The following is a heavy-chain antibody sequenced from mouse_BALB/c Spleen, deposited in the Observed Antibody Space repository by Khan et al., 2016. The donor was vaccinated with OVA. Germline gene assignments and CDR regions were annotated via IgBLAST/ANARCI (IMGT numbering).Heavy chain of an antibody. J-gene: IGHJ3*01. CDR1: GFTFSTYA. Sequence: EVELVESGGDLVKPGGSLKLSCSASGFTFSTYAMSWVRQTPEKRLEWVATISSGGDYIYYPDSVKGRFTISRDNATNTLYLQMSSRRSKDTDMFYCARHNYGAFAYCGQGTLVTVSA. D-gene: IGHD1-1*01. V-gene: IGHV5-9-3*01. CDR2: ISSGGDYI. CDR3: ARHNYGAFAY.